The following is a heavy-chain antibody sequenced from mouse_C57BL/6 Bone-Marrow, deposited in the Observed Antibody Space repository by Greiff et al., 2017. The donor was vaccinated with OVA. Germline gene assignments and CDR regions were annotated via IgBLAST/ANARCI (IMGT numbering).Heavy chain of an antibody. Sequence: VQLQQSGAELVNPGASVKLSCTASGFNIKDYYMHWVKQRTEQGLEWIGRIDPEDGETKYAPKFKGKATITADTSSNTAYLQLSSLTSEDTAVYYCAREENYSNLYAMDYWGQGTSVTVSS. V-gene: IGHV14-2*01. CDR1: GFNIKDYY. J-gene: IGHJ4*01. CDR2: IDPEDGET. CDR3: AREENYSNLYAMDY. D-gene: IGHD2-5*01.